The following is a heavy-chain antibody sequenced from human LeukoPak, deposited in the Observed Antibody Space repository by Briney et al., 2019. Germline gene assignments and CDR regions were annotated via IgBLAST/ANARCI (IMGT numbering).Heavy chain of an antibody. Sequence: PSETLSLTCTVSGGSISSSSYYWGWIRQPPGKGLEWIGSIYYSGSTYYNPSLKSRVTISVDTSKNQFSLKLSSVTAADTAVYYCARGEVGAAAGTLDYWGQGTLVTVSS. CDR1: GGSISSSSYY. CDR2: IYYSGST. CDR3: ARGEVGAAAGTLDY. D-gene: IGHD6-13*01. V-gene: IGHV4-39*01. J-gene: IGHJ4*02.